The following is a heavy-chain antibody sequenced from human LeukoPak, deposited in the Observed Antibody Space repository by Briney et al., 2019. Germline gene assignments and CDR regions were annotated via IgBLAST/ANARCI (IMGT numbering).Heavy chain of an antibody. V-gene: IGHV3-23*01. CDR1: GFTFSSSA. D-gene: IGHD5-24*01. CDR3: AKSGYNRFDY. Sequence: PGGSLRLSCAASGFTFSSSAMSWVRQAPGKGLEWVSSFSGSGSGGSTYYADSVKGRFTISRDNSKNTLYLQMNSLRAEDTAVYYCAKSGYNRFDYWGQGTLVTVSS. J-gene: IGHJ4*02. CDR2: FSGSGSGGST.